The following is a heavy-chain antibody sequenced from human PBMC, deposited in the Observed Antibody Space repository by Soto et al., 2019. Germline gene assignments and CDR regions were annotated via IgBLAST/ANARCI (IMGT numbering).Heavy chain of an antibody. V-gene: IGHV5-51*01. CDR3: ARGNCTNGVCYPYYYYYGMDV. CDR2: IYPGDSDT. CDR1: RYSFTSYW. J-gene: IGHJ6*02. D-gene: IGHD2-8*01. Sequence: GESLKISCKGSRYSFTSYWIGWVRQMPGKGLEWMGIIYPGDSDTRYSPSFQGQVTISADKSISTAYLQWSSLKASDTAMYYCARGNCTNGVCYPYYYYYGMDVWGQGTTVTVSS.